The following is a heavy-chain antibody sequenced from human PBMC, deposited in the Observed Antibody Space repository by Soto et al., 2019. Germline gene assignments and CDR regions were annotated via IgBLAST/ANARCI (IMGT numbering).Heavy chain of an antibody. V-gene: IGHV1-2*07. Sequence: SXRFSGRACGDTCTGYCMNTMREAPGHGLGWMGWINPNSGGTNYAHQSQGRVTMTRDTSISTAYMELSRLRSDDTAVYYCDTRGRCITIFGVAPDYWGPGTLVTVSS. D-gene: IGHD3-3*01. J-gene: IGHJ4*02. CDR1: GDTCTGYC. CDR3: DTRGRCITIFGVAPDY. CDR2: INPNSGGT.